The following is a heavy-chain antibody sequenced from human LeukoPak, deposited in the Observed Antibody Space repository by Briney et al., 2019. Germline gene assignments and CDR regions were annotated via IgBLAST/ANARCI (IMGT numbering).Heavy chain of an antibody. Sequence: ASVKVFCKASGYTFTSYYMHWVRQAPGQGLEWMGIINPSGGSTSYAQKFQGRVTMTRDTSTSTVYMELSSLRSEDTAVYYCARTDCTNGVCYIPYFDYWGQGTLVTVSS. V-gene: IGHV1-46*01. D-gene: IGHD2-8*01. CDR1: GYTFTSYY. J-gene: IGHJ4*02. CDR2: INPSGGST. CDR3: ARTDCTNGVCYIPYFDY.